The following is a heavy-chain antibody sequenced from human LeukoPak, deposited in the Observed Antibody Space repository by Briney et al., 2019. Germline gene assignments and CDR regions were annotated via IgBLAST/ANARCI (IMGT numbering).Heavy chain of an antibody. Sequence: ASVKVSCKASGGTFISYAISWVRQAPGQGLEWMGGIIPIFGTANYAQKFQGRVTITADESTSTAYMELSSLRSEDTAVYYCARVDRGWSYDYWGQGTLVTVSS. V-gene: IGHV1-69*13. CDR2: IIPIFGTA. J-gene: IGHJ4*02. CDR1: GGTFISYA. D-gene: IGHD2-15*01. CDR3: ARVDRGWSYDY.